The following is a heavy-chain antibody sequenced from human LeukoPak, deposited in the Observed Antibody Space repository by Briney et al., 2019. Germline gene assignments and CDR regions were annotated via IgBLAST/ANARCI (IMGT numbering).Heavy chain of an antibody. CDR3: ARGQQWLAKFDY. CDR2: INHSGST. D-gene: IGHD6-19*01. V-gene: IGHV4-34*01. CDR1: GGSFSGYY. Sequence: SETLSLTCAVYGGSFSGYYWSWIRQPPGKGLEWIGEINHSGSTNYNPSLKSQVTISVDTSKNQFSLKLSSVTAADTAVYYCARGQQWLAKFDYWGQGTLVTVSS. J-gene: IGHJ4*02.